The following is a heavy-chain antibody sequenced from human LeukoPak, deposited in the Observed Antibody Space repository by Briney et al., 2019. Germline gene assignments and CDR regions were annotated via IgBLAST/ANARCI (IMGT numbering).Heavy chain of an antibody. V-gene: IGHV1-24*01. J-gene: IGHJ4*02. Sequence: ASVTVSCKVSGYTLTELSMHWVRQAPGKGLEWMGGFDPEDGETIYAQKFQGRVTMTEDTSTDTAYMELSSLRSEDTAVYYCATDLTTVTTNNYWGQGTLVTVSS. CDR1: GYTLTELS. CDR2: FDPEDGET. D-gene: IGHD4-17*01. CDR3: ATDLTTVTTNNY.